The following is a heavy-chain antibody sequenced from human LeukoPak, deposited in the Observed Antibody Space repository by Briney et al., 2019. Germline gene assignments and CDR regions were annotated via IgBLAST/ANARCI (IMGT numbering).Heavy chain of an antibody. Sequence: ASVKVSCKVSGYTLTELSMHWVRQAPGKGLEWMGGFDPEDGETIYAQKFQGRVTMTEDTSTDTAYMELSSLRSEDTAVYHCATDPFYCSGGSCYPYWGQGTLVTVSS. CDR2: FDPEDGET. CDR1: GYTLTELS. J-gene: IGHJ4*02. D-gene: IGHD2-15*01. CDR3: ATDPFYCSGGSCYPY. V-gene: IGHV1-24*01.